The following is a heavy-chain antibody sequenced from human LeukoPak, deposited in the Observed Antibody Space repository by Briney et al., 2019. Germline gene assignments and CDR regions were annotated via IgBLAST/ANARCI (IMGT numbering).Heavy chain of an antibody. CDR2: ISSNGGST. J-gene: IGHJ4*02. D-gene: IGHD6-6*01. CDR1: GFTFSSYA. Sequence: GGSLRLSCAASGFTFSSYAMHWVRQAPGKGLEYVSAISSNGGSTYYANSVKGRFTISRDNSKNTLYLQMGSLRAEDMAVYYCARSSIAARVVDYWGQGTLVTVSS. V-gene: IGHV3-64*01. CDR3: ARSSIAARVVDY.